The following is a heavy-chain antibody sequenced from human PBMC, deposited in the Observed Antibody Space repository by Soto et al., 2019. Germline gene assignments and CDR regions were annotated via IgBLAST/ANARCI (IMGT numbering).Heavy chain of an antibody. V-gene: IGHV4-59*01. CDR1: GGSISSYY. D-gene: IGHD6-6*01. Sequence: SETLSLTCTVSGGSISSYYWSWIRQPPGKGLEWIGYIYYSGSTNYNPSLKSRVTISVDTSKNQFSLKLGSVTAADTAVYYCAREAFEYSSSQYYYYYMDVWGKGTTVTVSS. J-gene: IGHJ6*03. CDR3: AREAFEYSSSQYYYYYMDV. CDR2: IYYSGST.